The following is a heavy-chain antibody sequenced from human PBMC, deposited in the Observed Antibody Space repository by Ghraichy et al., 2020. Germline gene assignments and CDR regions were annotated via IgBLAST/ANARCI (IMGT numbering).Heavy chain of an antibody. CDR3: VRAPSGGTAAGARFYYDMDV. J-gene: IGHJ6*03. CDR2: IYYSGST. Sequence: SETLSLTCTVSGGSISNYYWSWIRQPPGKGLEWIGYIYYSGSTNYNPSLKSRVTISVDTSKNQFSLKLSSVTAAETAVYYCVRAPSGGTAAGARFYYDMDVWGKGTTVTVSS. D-gene: IGHD6-13*01. V-gene: IGHV4-59*01. CDR1: GGSISNYY.